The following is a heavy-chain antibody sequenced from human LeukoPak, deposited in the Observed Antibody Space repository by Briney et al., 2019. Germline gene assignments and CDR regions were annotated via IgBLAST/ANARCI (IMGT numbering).Heavy chain of an antibody. CDR1: QGTFRSYA. CDR3: ARDSTPPACDFYYYYGMDV. J-gene: IGHJ6*02. Sequence: ASVKVSCMASQGTFRSYAISWVRQAPGQGLEWMGRIIPVLGIANYAQKFQGRVTITADKSTSAAYMELRSLRSEATVQYCCARDSTPPACDFYYYYGMDVWVQGTTVTVSS. CDR2: IIPVLGIA. V-gene: IGHV1-69*04.